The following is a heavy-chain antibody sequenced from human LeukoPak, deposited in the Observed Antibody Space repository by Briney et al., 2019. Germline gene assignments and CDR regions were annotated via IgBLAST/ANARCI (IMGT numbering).Heavy chain of an antibody. Sequence: QAGGSLRLSCAASGFIFSSYWMHWVRQAPGKGLVWVSRIHSDGSGTTYADSVKGRFTISRDNAKNSLYLQMNSLRAEDTAVYYCARVPSDIVVVEPATPDFWGQGTLVTVSS. CDR2: IHSDGSGT. D-gene: IGHD2-15*01. V-gene: IGHV3-74*01. J-gene: IGHJ4*02. CDR1: GFIFSSYW. CDR3: ARVPSDIVVVEPATPDF.